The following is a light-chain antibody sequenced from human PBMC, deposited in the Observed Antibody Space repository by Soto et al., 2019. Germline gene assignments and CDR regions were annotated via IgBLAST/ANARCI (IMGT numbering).Light chain of an antibody. CDR1: QGFSNY. Sequence: DIQMTQSPSSLSASVGDRVTITCRASQGFSNYLAWYQQRPGNAPKLLIYAASTLQSGVPSRFSGSGSGTDFTLTISGLQPEDVATYYYQKYDIAPFTFGPGTKVDIK. CDR3: QKYDIAPFT. V-gene: IGKV1-27*01. CDR2: AAS. J-gene: IGKJ3*01.